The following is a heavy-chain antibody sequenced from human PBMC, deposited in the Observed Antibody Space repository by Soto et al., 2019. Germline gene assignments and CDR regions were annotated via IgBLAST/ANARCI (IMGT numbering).Heavy chain of an antibody. CDR2: IYYTESA. Sequence: QVQLQESGPGLVKPSETLSLTCTVSGGSISPYYWNWIRQPPGKGLEWIGYIYYTESANYSPSLKSRVTMSVDTSTNQFSLKMKSVTAADSAVYYGARDRLSNWGLNDALDMWGQGTVVTVPA. V-gene: IGHV4-59*01. CDR3: ARDRLSNWGLNDALDM. CDR1: GGSISPYY. J-gene: IGHJ3*02. D-gene: IGHD7-27*01.